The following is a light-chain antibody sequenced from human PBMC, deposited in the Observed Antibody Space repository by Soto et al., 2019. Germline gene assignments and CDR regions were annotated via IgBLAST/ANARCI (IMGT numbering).Light chain of an antibody. Sequence: DIQMTQSPSSLSASVGDRVTITCRASQGIIDYLAWYQQKPGKAPTLLIYAASTVASGVPSRFSGGGSGTAFTLTIGSLQPEDVATYYSQKYNSAPTAFGPGTKVET. CDR3: QKYNSAPTA. J-gene: IGKJ1*01. CDR2: AAS. CDR1: QGIIDY. V-gene: IGKV1-27*01.